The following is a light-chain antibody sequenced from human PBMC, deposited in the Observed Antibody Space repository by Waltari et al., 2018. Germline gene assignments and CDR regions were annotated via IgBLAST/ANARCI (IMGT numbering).Light chain of an antibody. J-gene: IGKJ3*01. CDR2: KAS. CDR1: ENVNNY. V-gene: IGKV1-39*01. CDR3: QHGYGTPFT. Sequence: DIQMTQSPSSLSASVGDRVTITCRASENVNNYLNWYQQKPGKAPKLLIYKASTLQSGVPSRFSGSGSGTDYTFTISSLQSEDGATYYCQHGYGTPFTFGPGTKLDIK.